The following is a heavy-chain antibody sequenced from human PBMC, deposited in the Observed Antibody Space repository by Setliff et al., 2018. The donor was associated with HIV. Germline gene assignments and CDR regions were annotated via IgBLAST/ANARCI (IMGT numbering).Heavy chain of an antibody. CDR1: GGSISSSSYS. J-gene: IGHJ1*01. CDR2: ISQSGST. V-gene: IGHV4-30-2*01. Sequence: PSETLSLTCTVSGGSISSSSYSWSWIRQPPGKGLEWIGYISQSGSTYYNPSLKSRVTISVDRSKNQFSLKLSSVTAADTAVYYCARGPYYYNSSGQISAEYFQHWGQGTLVTVSS. CDR3: ARGPYYYNSSGQISAEYFQH. D-gene: IGHD3-22*01.